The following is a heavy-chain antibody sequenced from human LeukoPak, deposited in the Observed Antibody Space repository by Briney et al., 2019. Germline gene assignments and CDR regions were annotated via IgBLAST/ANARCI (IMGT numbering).Heavy chain of an antibody. CDR2: IKQDGSEK. CDR3: ARPTSRGLDY. D-gene: IGHD2-2*01. Sequence: PGGSLRLSCAASGFTFSSYWMSWVRQAPGKGLEWVANIKQDGSEKYYVDSVKGRFTISRDNAKHSLYLQMNSLRAEDTGVYYFARPTSRGLDYWGQGTLGTVSS. V-gene: IGHV3-7*01. CDR1: GFTFSSYW. J-gene: IGHJ4*02.